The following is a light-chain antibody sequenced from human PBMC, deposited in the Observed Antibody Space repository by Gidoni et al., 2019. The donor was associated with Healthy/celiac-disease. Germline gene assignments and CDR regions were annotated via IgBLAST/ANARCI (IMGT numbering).Light chain of an antibody. Sequence: DIQITQSPSSLSASVGDRVTITCRASQSISSYLNWYQQKPGNAPKLLIYAASSLQSGVPSRFSGSGAGTDFTLTISSLQPEEFATYYCQQSYSTPRTFGQGTKVEIK. CDR1: QSISSY. V-gene: IGKV1-39*01. CDR2: AAS. CDR3: QQSYSTPRT. J-gene: IGKJ1*01.